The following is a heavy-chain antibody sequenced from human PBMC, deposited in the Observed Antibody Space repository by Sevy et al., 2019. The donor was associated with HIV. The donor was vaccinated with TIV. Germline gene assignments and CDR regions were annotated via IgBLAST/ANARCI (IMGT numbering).Heavy chain of an antibody. CDR1: GFTFSNAW. CDR3: TTEPLGYCSSTSCYKVDY. CDR2: IKSKTDGGTT. J-gene: IGHJ4*02. V-gene: IGHV3-15*01. Sequence: GESLKISCAASGFTFSNAWMSWVRQAPGKGLEWVGRIKSKTDGGTTDYAAPVKGRFTISRDDSKNTLYLQMNSLKTEDTAVYYCTTEPLGYCSSTSCYKVDYWGQGTLVTVSS. D-gene: IGHD2-2*02.